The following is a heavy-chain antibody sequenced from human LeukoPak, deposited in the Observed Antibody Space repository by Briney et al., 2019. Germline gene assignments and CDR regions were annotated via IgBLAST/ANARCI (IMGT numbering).Heavy chain of an antibody. CDR1: GFTFSSSR. D-gene: IGHD6-13*01. V-gene: IGHV3-48*01. CDR3: ANFEPGYTSSWYAEF. Sequence: GSLRLSCEVSGFTFSSSRMNWVRQAPGQGLEWVSHISSRGTTKHYADSVKGRFTISRDNAKNALYLQMNSLRVEDTAVYYCANFEPGYTSSWYAEFWGQGTLVTVSS. J-gene: IGHJ4*02. CDR2: ISSRGTTK.